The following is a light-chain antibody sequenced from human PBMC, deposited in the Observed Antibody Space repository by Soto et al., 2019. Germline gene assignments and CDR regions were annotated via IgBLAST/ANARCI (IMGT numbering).Light chain of an antibody. CDR3: HQYNTWPRT. CDR1: QTVASN. Sequence: EIVMTQSPVTLSVSPGERVTLSCRASQTVASNLAWYQQKPGQAPRLVIHGASTRATDFPARSSGSGSGTEFTLTISSLQSEDIGVYYCHQYNTWPRTFGQGTKVHIK. V-gene: IGKV3-15*01. CDR2: GAS. J-gene: IGKJ1*01.